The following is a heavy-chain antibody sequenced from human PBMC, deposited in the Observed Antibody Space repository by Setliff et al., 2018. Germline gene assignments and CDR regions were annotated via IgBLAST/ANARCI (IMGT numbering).Heavy chain of an antibody. J-gene: IGHJ4*02. Sequence: ASVKVSCKASGYDFTDHYLHWLRQAPGQGPEWMGWMDPKNGDTTYAQKFQGRVTMTWDTSITTAYMDLGRLMSHDTAVYYCARDNPYYDFWSGDATFDYWGQGTLVTVSS. V-gene: IGHV1-2*02. CDR1: GYDFTDHY. CDR3: ARDNPYYDFWSGDATFDY. CDR2: MDPKNGDT. D-gene: IGHD3-3*01.